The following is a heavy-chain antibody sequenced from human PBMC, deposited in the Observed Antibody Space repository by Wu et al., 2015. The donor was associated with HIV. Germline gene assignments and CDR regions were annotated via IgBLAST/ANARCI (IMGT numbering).Heavy chain of an antibody. CDR3: ARESGYYDSSGYYWGDAFDI. J-gene: IGHJ3*02. CDR1: GGTFSSYA. D-gene: IGHD3-22*01. Sequence: QVQLVQSGAEVKKPGSSVKVSCKASGGTFSSYAISWVRQAPGQGLEWMGRIIPIFGTANYAQKFQGRVTITADESTSTAYMELSSLRSEDTAVYYCARESGYYDSSGYYWGDAFDIWGQGDNGHRLF. CDR2: IIPIFGTA. V-gene: IGHV1-69*13.